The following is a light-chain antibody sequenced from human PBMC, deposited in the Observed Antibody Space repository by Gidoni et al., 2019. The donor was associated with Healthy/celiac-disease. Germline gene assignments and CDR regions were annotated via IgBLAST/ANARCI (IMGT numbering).Light chain of an antibody. V-gene: IGLV3-19*01. CDR2: GTT. J-gene: IGLJ2*01. CDR1: SLRSYY. Sequence: SAELTQDPAVSVALGQTVRIKCQGDSLRSYYASWYQQKPGQAPVLVIYGTTNRPSGIPDRFAGSSSGNTASLTITGAQAEDEADYYCNSRDSSGNHQGVFGGGTKLTVL. CDR3: NSRDSSGNHQGV.